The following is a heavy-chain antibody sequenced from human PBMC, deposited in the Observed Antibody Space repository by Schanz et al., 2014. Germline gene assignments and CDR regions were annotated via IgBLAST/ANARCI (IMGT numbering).Heavy chain of an antibody. Sequence: EVQLVESGGGLVKPGGSLRLSCGVSGFTASSHSMNWVRQAPGKGLEWVSYVSRSTPDIYYADSVKGRFTMSRDNAKNSVYLQMNSLRAEDTAVYYCVRDGFISFDSWGQGTLVTVAS. D-gene: IGHD3-10*01. CDR2: VSRSTPDI. CDR3: VRDGFISFDS. V-gene: IGHV3-21*02. CDR1: GFTASSHS. J-gene: IGHJ4*02.